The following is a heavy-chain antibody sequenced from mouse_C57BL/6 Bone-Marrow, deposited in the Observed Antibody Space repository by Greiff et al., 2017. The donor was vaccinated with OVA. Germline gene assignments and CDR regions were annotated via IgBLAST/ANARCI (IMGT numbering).Heavy chain of an antibody. CDR2: IDPANDNT. J-gene: IGHJ4*01. V-gene: IGHV14-3*01. D-gene: IGHD1-1*01. CDR3: ARGNFGSSFYAMDY. CDR1: GFNIKNTY. Sequence: VQLQQSVAELVRPGASVKLSCTASGFNIKNTYMHWVKQRPEQGLEWIGRIDPANDNTKYAPKFQGKATMTADTSSNTAYRQLSSLSSEDTAVYCCARGNFGSSFYAMDYWGQGTSVTVSS.